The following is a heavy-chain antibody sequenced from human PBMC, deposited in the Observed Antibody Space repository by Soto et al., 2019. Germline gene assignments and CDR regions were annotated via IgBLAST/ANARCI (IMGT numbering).Heavy chain of an antibody. CDR1: GFTFSQHA. CDR2: VSYDGDKT. V-gene: IGHV3-30-3*01. Sequence: QELLVESGGGVVQSGGSLRLSCEGSGFTFSQHAIHWVRQAPGKGPEWVAVVSYDGDKTYFADSVRGRMTLSRDNSNHTVSLHTRSVTPEDTPVYFTARGAGTRSLLDMWGQGTLVIGSS. CDR3: ARGAGTRSLLDM. D-gene: IGHD6-13*01. J-gene: IGHJ4*02.